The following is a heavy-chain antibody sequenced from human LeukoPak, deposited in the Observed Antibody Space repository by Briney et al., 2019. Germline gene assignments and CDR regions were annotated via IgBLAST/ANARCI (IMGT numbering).Heavy chain of an antibody. D-gene: IGHD5-18*01. CDR3: ARLDNYGRKYYLDY. Sequence: IPSETLSLTCTVSGGSISSSSYYWGWIRQPPGTGLEWIGSIYYSGSTYYNPSLKSRVTISVDTSKHKLSLKLISVTAADTSVYYCARLDNYGRKYYLDYWGQGTLVTVSS. J-gene: IGHJ4*02. CDR1: GGSISSSSYY. V-gene: IGHV4-39*01. CDR2: IYYSGST.